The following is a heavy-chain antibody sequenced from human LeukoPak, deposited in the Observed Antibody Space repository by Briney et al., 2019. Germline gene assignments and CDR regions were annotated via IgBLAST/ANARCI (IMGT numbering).Heavy chain of an antibody. D-gene: IGHD1-26*01. Sequence: PSETLSLTCTVSGGSISSGGYYWSWIRQHPGKGLEWIGYIYYSGSTYYNPSLKSRVTISVDTSKNQFSLKLSSVTAADTAVYYCARDPAPGSGSYREFDYWGQGTLVTVSS. J-gene: IGHJ4*02. CDR1: GGSISSGGYY. CDR3: ARDPAPGSGSYREFDY. V-gene: IGHV4-31*03. CDR2: IYYSGST.